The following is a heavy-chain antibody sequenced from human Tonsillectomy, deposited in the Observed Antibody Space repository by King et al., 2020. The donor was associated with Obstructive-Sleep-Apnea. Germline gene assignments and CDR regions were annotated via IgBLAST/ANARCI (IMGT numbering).Heavy chain of an antibody. CDR1: GGSISSGGYY. V-gene: IGHV4-31*03. J-gene: IGHJ4*02. D-gene: IGHD3-22*01. CDR2: IYYSGST. CDR3: AREYYYDSSGYYFDY. Sequence: QMPLQESGPGLVKPSQTLSLTCTVSGGSISSGGYYWSWIRQHPGKGLEWIGYIYYSGSTYYNPSLKSRVTISVDTSKNQFSLKLSSVTAADTAVYYCAREYYYDSSGYYFDYWGQGTLVTVSS.